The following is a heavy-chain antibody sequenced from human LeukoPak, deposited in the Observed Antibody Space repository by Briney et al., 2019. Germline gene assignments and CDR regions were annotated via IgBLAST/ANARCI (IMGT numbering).Heavy chain of an antibody. CDR3: ARDSRAASYYDFWSGYSGFDY. J-gene: IGHJ4*02. V-gene: IGHV3-21*01. CDR1: GFTFSSYS. CDR2: ISSSSSYI. D-gene: IGHD3-3*01. Sequence: GRSLRLSCAASGFTFSSYSMNWVRQAPGKGLEWVSSISSSSSYIYYADSVKGRFTISRDNAKNSLYLQMNSLRAEDTAVYYCARDSRAASYYDFWSGYSGFDYWGQGTLVTVSS.